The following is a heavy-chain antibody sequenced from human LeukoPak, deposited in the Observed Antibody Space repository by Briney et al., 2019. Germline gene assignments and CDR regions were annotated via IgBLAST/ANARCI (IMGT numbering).Heavy chain of an antibody. V-gene: IGHV2-5*01. CDR2: IYWNDDK. CDR1: GFSLSTSGVG. D-gene: IGHD6-13*01. J-gene: IGHJ4*02. CDR3: AHSRILAAAIDY. Sequence: SGPTLVNPTQTLTLTCTFSGFSLSTSGVGVGWIRQPPGKALEWLALIYWNDDKRYSPSLKSRLTITKDTSKNQVVLTMTNMDPVHAATNYCAHSRILAAAIDYWGQGTLVTVSS.